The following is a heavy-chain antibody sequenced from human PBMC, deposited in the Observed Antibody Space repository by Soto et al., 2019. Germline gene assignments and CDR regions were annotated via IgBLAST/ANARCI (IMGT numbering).Heavy chain of an antibody. V-gene: IGHV4-34*01. CDR2: INHSGST. Sequence: PSETLSLTCAVYGGSFSGYYWSWIRQPPGKGLEWIGEINHSGSTNYNPSLKSRVTISVDTSKNQFSLKLSSVTAADTAVYYCARGYASSRSVPYFDYWGQGTLVTVS. CDR1: GGSFSGYY. D-gene: IGHD3-22*01. J-gene: IGHJ4*02. CDR3: ARGYASSRSVPYFDY.